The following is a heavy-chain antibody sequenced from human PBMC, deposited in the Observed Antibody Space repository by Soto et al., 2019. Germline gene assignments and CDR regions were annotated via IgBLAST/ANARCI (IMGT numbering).Heavy chain of an antibody. CDR1: GGSISSYY. CDR2: IYYNGST. J-gene: IGHJ4*02. D-gene: IGHD3-22*01. V-gene: IGHV4-59*01. CDR3: AASTMIVGNFDY. Sequence: SETLSLTCTVSGGSISSYYWSWIRQPPGKGLEWIGYIYYNGSTNYNPSLKSRVTISVDTSKNQFSLKLSSVTAADTAVYYCAASTMIVGNFDYWGQGTLVTVSS.